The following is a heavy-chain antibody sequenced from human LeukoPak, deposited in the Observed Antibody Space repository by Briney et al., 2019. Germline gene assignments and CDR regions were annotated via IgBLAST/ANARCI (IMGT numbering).Heavy chain of an antibody. CDR3: TTSTSPGIDY. V-gene: IGHV3-15*01. D-gene: IGHD2/OR15-2a*01. J-gene: IGHJ4*02. Sequence: GGSLRLSCAASGFTFTNAWMSWVRQAPGKGLEWVGRIKSKIHGGTTDYAAPVKGRFSISRDDSKDTLYLQRNSLETEDTAVYYCTTSTSPGIDYWGQGTLVTVSS. CDR1: GFTFTNAW. CDR2: IKSKIHGGTT.